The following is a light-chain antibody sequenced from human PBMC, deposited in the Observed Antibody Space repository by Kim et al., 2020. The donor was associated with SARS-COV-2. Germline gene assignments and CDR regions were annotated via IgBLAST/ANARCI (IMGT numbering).Light chain of an antibody. CDR2: DVS. CDR3: SSYTSSSTLEV. CDR1: RSDVGGYNY. V-gene: IGLV2-14*03. J-gene: IGLJ1*01. Sequence: QSITISCTGTRSDVGGYNYVSWYQQHPGKAPKLMIYDVSNRPSGVSNRFSGSKSGNTASLTISGLQAEDEADYYCSSYTSSSTLEVFGTGTKVTVL.